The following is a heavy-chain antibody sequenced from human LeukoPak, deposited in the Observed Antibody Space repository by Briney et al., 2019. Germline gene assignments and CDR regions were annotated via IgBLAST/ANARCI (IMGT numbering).Heavy chain of an antibody. CDR1: EFTFSTYA. CDR3: AELGITMIGGV. J-gene: IGHJ6*04. V-gene: IGHV3-23*01. Sequence: GGFLRLSCAASEFTFSTYAMNWVRQAPGKGLEWVSAISGSGGSTYYADSVKGRFTISRDNSKNTLYLQMNSLRAEDTAVYYCAELGITMIGGVWGKGTTVTIPS. D-gene: IGHD3-10*02. CDR2: ISGSGGST.